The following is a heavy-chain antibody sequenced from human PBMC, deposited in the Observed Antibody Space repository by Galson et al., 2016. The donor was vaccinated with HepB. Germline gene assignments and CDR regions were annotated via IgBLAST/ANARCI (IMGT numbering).Heavy chain of an antibody. CDR3: ARVCVVVVASVIETGSNWFDA. D-gene: IGHD2-2*01. CDR1: GGSISSGNFY. CDR2: IYYSGST. Sequence: TLSLTCTVFGGSISSGNFYWSWIRQHPGKGLELIGYIYYSGSTYYNPSLKSRVTISADTSKNQFSLKLTSVTAADTAVYYCARVCVVVVASVIETGSNWFDAWGQGTLVTGSS. V-gene: IGHV4-31*03. J-gene: IGHJ5*02.